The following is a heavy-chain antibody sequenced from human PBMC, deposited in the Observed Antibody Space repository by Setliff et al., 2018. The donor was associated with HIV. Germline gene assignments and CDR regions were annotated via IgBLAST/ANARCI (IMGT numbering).Heavy chain of an antibody. CDR2: MNPNSGNT. D-gene: IGHD6-19*01. Sequence: ASVKVSCKASGYTFTSSDINCVRQAPGQGLEWMGWMNPNSGNTGYAQKFQGRVTLTRHTSISTAYMELNSLRSEDTAVYYCARGAWYTSGWYSSRYMDVWGKGTTVTVS. CDR1: GYTFTSSD. V-gene: IGHV1-8*02. J-gene: IGHJ6*03. CDR3: ARGAWYTSGWYSSRYMDV.